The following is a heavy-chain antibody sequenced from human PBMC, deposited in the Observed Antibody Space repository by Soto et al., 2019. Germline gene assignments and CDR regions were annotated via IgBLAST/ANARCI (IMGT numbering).Heavy chain of an antibody. V-gene: IGHV4-59*01. D-gene: IGHD4-4*01. CDR1: GGSLGSYY. CDR3: ARDGEGRMTTNPYYYNGMDV. J-gene: IGHJ6*02. Sequence: QVQLQESGPGLVEASKTLSLTCTVSGGSLGSYYWSWIRQPPGKGLEWIGYVFYTGRANYNASLKSRVSISLDTSNYQFFLKLSSVTAADTAVYYCARDGEGRMTTNPYYYNGMDVWGPGTTVTVSS. CDR2: VFYTGRA.